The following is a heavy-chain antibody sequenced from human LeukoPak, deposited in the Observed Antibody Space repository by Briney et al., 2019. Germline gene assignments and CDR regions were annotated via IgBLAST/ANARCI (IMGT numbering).Heavy chain of an antibody. CDR2: INYSGIS. Sequence: SETLSLTCTVSGGSISYLFWTWIRQSPGKGLEWIGYINYSGISNYNPSLKSRVTISVDTSKNQFSLRVTSVTAADMAVYYCARLAQPPGGYYYYMDVWGKGTTVTVSS. CDR3: ARLAQPPGGYYYYMDV. V-gene: IGHV4-59*11. J-gene: IGHJ6*03. D-gene: IGHD2-8*02. CDR1: GGSISYLF.